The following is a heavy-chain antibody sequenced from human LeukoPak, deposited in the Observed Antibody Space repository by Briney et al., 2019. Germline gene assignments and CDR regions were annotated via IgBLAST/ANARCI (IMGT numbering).Heavy chain of an antibody. CDR3: AKEAPSGWTSGYFDL. D-gene: IGHD6-19*01. CDR1: GLTFNIYA. Sequence: GGSLRLPCAASGLTFNIYAMTWVRQAPGKGLEWVSVISGSGYTTMYADSVRGRFTISRDSSKNTLFLQMHSLRDDDTALYYCAKEAPSGWTSGYFDLWGQGTLVTVSS. CDR2: ISGSGYTT. J-gene: IGHJ4*02. V-gene: IGHV3-23*01.